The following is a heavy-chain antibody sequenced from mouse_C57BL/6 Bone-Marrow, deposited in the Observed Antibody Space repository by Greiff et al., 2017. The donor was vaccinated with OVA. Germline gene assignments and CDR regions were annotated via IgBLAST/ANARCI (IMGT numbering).Heavy chain of an antibody. CDR1: GYTFTSYW. V-gene: IGHV1-50*01. CDR2: IDPSDSYT. D-gene: IGHD2-4*01. Sequence: QVQLQQPGAELVKPGASVKLSCKASGYTFTSYWMQWVKQRPGQGLEWIGEIDPSDSYTNYNQKFKGKATLTVDTSPSTAYMQLSSLTSEDSAVYYCARYYDYPYYFGCWGQGTTLTVSS. CDR3: ARYYDYPYYFGC. J-gene: IGHJ2*01.